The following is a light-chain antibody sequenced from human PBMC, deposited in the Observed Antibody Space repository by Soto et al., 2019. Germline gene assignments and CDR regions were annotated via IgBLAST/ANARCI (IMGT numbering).Light chain of an antibody. CDR3: QQYGSSGT. Sequence: EIVLTQSPVILSLSPGERATLSCRASQSDSNNYLAWYQQKPGQAPRLLIYGASNRATGIPDRFSGSGSGTDFTLTISRLEPEDFAVYYCQQYGSSGTFGQGTKVDIK. J-gene: IGKJ1*01. CDR2: GAS. V-gene: IGKV3-20*01. CDR1: QSDSNNY.